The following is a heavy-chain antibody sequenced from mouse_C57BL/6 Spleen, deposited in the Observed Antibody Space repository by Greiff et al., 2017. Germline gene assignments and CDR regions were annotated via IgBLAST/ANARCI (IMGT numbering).Heavy chain of an antibody. V-gene: IGHV1-55*01. J-gene: IGHJ1*03. D-gene: IGHD1-1*01. CDR1: GYTFTSYW. CDR3: ARPPYYGSSLYWYFDV. Sequence: QVQLQQPGAELVKPGASVKLSCKASGYTFTSYWMHWVKQRPGRGLEWIGDIYPGSGSTNYNEKFKSKATLTVDTSSSTAYMQLSSLTSEDSAVYYGARPPYYGSSLYWYFDVWGTGTTVTVSS. CDR2: IYPGSGST.